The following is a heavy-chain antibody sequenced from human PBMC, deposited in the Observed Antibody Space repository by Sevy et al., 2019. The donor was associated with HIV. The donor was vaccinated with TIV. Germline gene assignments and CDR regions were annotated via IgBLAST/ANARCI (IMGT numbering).Heavy chain of an antibody. J-gene: IGHJ6*03. CDR3: TRDREYDFWSGYYIDYYYMDV. V-gene: IGHV3-49*04. D-gene: IGHD3-3*01. CDR1: GFTFGDYA. CDR2: IRSKAYGGTT. Sequence: GGSLRLSCTASGFTFGDYAMSWVRQAPGKGLEWVGFIRSKAYGGTTEYAASVKGRFTISRDDSESIAYLQMNSLKTEDTAVYYCTRDREYDFWSGYYIDYYYMDVWGKGTTVTVSS.